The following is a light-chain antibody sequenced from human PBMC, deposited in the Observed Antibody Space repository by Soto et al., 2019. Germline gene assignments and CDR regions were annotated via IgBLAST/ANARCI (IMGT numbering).Light chain of an antibody. J-gene: IGLJ1*01. CDR2: EVG. CDR3: SSYTSSNFYV. Sequence: LAQPASVSGSPGQSITISCTGTGSDISAYNYVSWYQQHPGKAPKLMIYEVGDRPSGLSNRFSGSKSGNTASLTISRLQAEDEADYYCSSYTSSNFYVFGTGTKVTVL. V-gene: IGLV2-14*01. CDR1: GSDISAYNY.